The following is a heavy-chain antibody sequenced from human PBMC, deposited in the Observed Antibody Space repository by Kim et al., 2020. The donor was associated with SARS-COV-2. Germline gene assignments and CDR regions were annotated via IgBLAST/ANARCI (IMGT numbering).Heavy chain of an antibody. CDR3: ARERYYYDSSGYYYYYYGMDV. CDR2: INPNSGGT. Sequence: ASVKVSCKASGYTFTGYYMHWVRQAPGQGLEWMGWINPNSGGTNYAQKFQGWVTMTRDTSISTAYMELSRLRSDDTAVYYCARERYYYDSSGYYYYYYGMDVWGQGTTVTVSS. CDR1: GYTFTGYY. J-gene: IGHJ6*02. D-gene: IGHD3-22*01. V-gene: IGHV1-2*04.